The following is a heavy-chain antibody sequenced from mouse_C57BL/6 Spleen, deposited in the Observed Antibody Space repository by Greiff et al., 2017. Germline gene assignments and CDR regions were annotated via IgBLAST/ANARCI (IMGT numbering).Heavy chain of an antibody. Sequence: QVQLQQSGPGLVQPSQSLSITCTVSGFSLTSYGVHWVRQPPGKGLEWLGVIWSGGSTDYNAAFISRLSISKDNSKSQVFFKMNSLQADDTAIYYGAKNPYYDYDRSAMDYWGQGTSVTVSS. D-gene: IGHD2-4*01. J-gene: IGHJ4*01. CDR3: AKNPYYDYDRSAMDY. CDR2: IWSGGST. V-gene: IGHV2-4*01. CDR1: GFSLTSYG.